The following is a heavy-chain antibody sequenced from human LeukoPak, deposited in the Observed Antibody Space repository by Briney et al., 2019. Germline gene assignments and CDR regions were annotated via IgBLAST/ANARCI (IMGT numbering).Heavy chain of an antibody. D-gene: IGHD3-10*01. CDR2: ISGSGGST. Sequence: GGSLRLSCAASGFTFSSYARSWVRQAPGKGLEWVSAISGSGGSTYYADSVKGRFTISRDNAKNSLYLQMNSLRAEDTAVYYCARRVVITMVRGVIDAFDTWGQGTMVTVSS. J-gene: IGHJ3*02. V-gene: IGHV3-23*01. CDR3: ARRVVITMVRGVIDAFDT. CDR1: GFTFSSYA.